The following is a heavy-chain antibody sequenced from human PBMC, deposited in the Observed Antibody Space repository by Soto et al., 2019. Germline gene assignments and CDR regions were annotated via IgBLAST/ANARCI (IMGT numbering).Heavy chain of an antibody. D-gene: IGHD1-26*01. CDR2: IIPIFGTA. CDR1: GGTFSSYA. Sequence: SVKVSCKASGGTFSSYAVSWVRQAPGQGLEWMGGIIPIFGTANYAQKFQGRVTITADESTSTAYMELSSLRSEDTAVYYCARDFAGLSGSYDYWGQGTLVTVSS. CDR3: ARDFAGLSGSYDY. J-gene: IGHJ4*02. V-gene: IGHV1-69*13.